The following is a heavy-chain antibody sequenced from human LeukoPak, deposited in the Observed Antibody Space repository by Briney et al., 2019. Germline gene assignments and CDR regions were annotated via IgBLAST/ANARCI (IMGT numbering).Heavy chain of an antibody. CDR2: ISYDGSNK. D-gene: IGHD6-13*01. CDR1: GFTFSSYA. CDR3: ARDRNPHYSSSWYY. J-gene: IGHJ4*02. Sequence: PGGSLRLSCAASGFTFSSYAMHWARQAPGKGLEWVAVISYDGSNKYYANSVKGRFTISRDNSKNTLYLQMNSLRAEDTAVYYCARDRNPHYSSSWYYWGQGTLVTASS. V-gene: IGHV3-30*04.